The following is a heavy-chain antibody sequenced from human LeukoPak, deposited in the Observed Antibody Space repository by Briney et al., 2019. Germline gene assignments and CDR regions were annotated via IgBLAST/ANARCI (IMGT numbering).Heavy chain of an antibody. D-gene: IGHD2-15*01. CDR1: GGSFSGYY. V-gene: IGHV4-34*01. Sequence: SETLSLTWAVYGGSFSGYYWSWIRQPPAKGLEWIGEINHSGSTNYNPSLKSRVTISVDTSKNQFSLKLSSVTAADTAVYYCARDLGYCSGGSCSVGYFQHWGQGTLVTVSS. CDR2: INHSGST. CDR3: ARDLGYCSGGSCSVGYFQH. J-gene: IGHJ1*01.